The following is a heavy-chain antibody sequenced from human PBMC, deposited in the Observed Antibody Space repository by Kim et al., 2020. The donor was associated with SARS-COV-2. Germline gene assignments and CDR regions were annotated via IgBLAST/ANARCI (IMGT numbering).Heavy chain of an antibody. CDR2: IYYSGST. CDR3: ARHGGYSGYDPPTYSSGWFGY. CDR1: GGSISSSSYY. J-gene: IGHJ4*02. Sequence: SETLSLTCTVSGGSISSSSYYWGWIRQPPGKGLEWIGSIYYSGSTYYNPSLKSRVTISVDTSKNQFSLKLSSVTAADTAVYYCARHGGYSGYDPPTYSSGWFGYWGQGTLVTVSS. D-gene: IGHD5-12*01. V-gene: IGHV4-39*01.